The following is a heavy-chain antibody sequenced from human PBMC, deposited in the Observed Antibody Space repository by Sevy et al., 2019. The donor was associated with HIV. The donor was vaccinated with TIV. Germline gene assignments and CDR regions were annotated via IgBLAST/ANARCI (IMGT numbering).Heavy chain of an antibody. D-gene: IGHD1-26*01. J-gene: IGHJ6*02. CDR1: GFTFSNAW. V-gene: IGHV3-7*03. Sequence: GGSLRLSCAASGFTFSNAWMTWVRQAPGKGPEWVANIKGDGSEKYYVDSVRGRFTISRDNAKNSLYLQMNSLRGEDTALYYCARDCNSATCLWGLDVWGQGTTVTVSS. CDR2: IKGDGSEK. CDR3: ARDCNSATCLWGLDV.